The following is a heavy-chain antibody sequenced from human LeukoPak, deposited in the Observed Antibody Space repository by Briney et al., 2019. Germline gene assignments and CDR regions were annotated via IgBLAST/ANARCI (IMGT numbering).Heavy chain of an antibody. CDR3: ARELYSGYDVPGR. CDR2: INAGNGNT. D-gene: IGHD5-12*01. J-gene: IGHJ4*02. Sequence: ASVKVSCKASGYTFTSYAMQWVRQAPGQRLEWMGWINAGNGNTKYSQKFQDRVTITRDTSASTAYMELSSLRSDDTAVYYCARELYSGYDVPGRWGQGTLVTVSS. V-gene: IGHV1-3*01. CDR1: GYTFTSYA.